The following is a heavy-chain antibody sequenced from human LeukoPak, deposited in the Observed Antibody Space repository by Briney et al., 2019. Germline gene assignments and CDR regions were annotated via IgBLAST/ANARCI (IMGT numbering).Heavy chain of an antibody. J-gene: IGHJ4*02. D-gene: IGHD5-18*01. CDR2: IIPIFGTA. V-gene: IGHV1-69*13. CDR3: ARDRGYSYVFDY. CDR1: GGTFSSYA. Sequence: SVTVSCKASGGTFSSYAISWVRPAPGQGLEWMGGIIPIFGTANYAQKFQGRVTITADESTSTAYMELSSLRSEDTAVYYCARDRGYSYVFDYWGQGTLVTVSS.